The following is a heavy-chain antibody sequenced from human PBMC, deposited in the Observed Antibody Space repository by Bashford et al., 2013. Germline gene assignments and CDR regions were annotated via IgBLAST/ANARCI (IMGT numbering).Heavy chain of an antibody. V-gene: IGHV1-2*02. CDR2: IIPIIGET. CDR3: ARVEITRVGGQSRDKADY. D-gene: IGHD3-10*01. CDR1: GYSFTRLY. Sequence: ASVKVSCKASGYSFTRLYIHWVRQAPGQGPEWMGRIIPIIGETKYAQKFRDRVTITADKFTGTAYMELNRLRSEDTAVYYCARVEITRVGGQSRDKADYWGQGTLVTVSS. J-gene: IGHJ4*02.